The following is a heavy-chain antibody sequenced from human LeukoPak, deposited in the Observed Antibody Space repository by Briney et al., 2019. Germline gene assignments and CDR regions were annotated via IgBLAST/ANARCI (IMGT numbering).Heavy chain of an antibody. CDR3: ARERGAY. J-gene: IGHJ4*02. Sequence: GGSLRLSCAASGFSFNTYAMSWVRQAPGKGLEWVSVIYSGGSTYYADSVKGRFTISRDNSKNTLYLQMNSLRAEDTAVYYCARERGAYWGQGTLVTVSS. V-gene: IGHV3-53*01. D-gene: IGHD1-26*01. CDR1: GFSFNTYA. CDR2: IYSGGST.